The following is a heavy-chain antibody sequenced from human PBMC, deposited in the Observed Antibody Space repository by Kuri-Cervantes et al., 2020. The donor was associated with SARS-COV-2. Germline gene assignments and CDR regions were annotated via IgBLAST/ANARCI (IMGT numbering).Heavy chain of an antibody. D-gene: IGHD3-22*01. J-gene: IGHJ4*01. CDR3: ARGEHYYDSSGYYSRDY. Sequence: GESLKISCAASGFTFSDYYMSWIRQAPGKGLEWVANIKQDGSEKYYVDSVKGRFTISRDNAKNSLYLQMNSLRAEDTAVYYCARGEHYYDSSGYYSRDYWGQGTLVTVSS. CDR2: IKQDGSEK. CDR1: GFTFSDYY. V-gene: IGHV3-7*01.